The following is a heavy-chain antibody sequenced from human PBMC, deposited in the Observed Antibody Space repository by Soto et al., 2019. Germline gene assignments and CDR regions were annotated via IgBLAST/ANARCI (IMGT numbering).Heavy chain of an antibody. V-gene: IGHV1-69*02. J-gene: IGHJ6*03. CDR3: AIVSGDLYYYYYYMDV. CDR1: GGTFSSYT. CDR2: IIPILGIA. Sequence: ASVKVSCKASGGTFSSYTISWVRQAPGQGLEWMGRIIPILGIANYAQKFQGRVTITADKSTSTAYMELSSLRSADTAVYYCAIVSGDLYYYYYYMDVWGKGTTVTVSS. D-gene: IGHD3-10*01.